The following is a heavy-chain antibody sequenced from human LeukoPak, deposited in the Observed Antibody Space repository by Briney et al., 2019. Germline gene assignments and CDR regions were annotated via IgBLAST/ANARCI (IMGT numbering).Heavy chain of an antibody. Sequence: SETLSLTCTVSGDSISSYYWSWIRQPPGKGLEWIGYIYDSGSTNYNPSLKSRVTISVDTSKSQFSLKLSSVTAADTAMYYCACLTTADAFDIWGQGTVVTVSS. CDR1: GDSISSYY. CDR2: IYDSGST. V-gene: IGHV4-59*01. CDR3: ACLTTADAFDI. D-gene: IGHD3-22*01. J-gene: IGHJ3*02.